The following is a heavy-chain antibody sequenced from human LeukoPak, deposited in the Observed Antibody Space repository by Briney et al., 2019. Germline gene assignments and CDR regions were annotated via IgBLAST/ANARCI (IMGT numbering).Heavy chain of an antibody. D-gene: IGHD3-22*01. Sequence: PSQTLSLTCTVTGYSIKSGDNYLSWVRPPPGKSLEWIVYIYYRGSTSYNPSLKSRLTLSVDTSKNQFSLTLSSVTAADTAVYYCARGSYYYDSTGYYFDYWGQGTLVSVSS. V-gene: IGHV4-30-4*01. J-gene: IGHJ4*02. CDR1: GYSIKSGDNY. CDR2: IYYRGST. CDR3: ARGSYYYDSTGYYFDY.